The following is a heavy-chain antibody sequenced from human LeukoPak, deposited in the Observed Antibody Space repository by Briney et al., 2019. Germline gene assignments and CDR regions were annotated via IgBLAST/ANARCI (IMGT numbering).Heavy chain of an antibody. CDR3: ARTSHESVLYWSDP. Sequence: ASVKVSCKASGGTFSSYAIGWVRQAPGQGLEWMGWISGYNSNTNYAQKFQGRVTMTTDTSTGTAYMELRSLRSDDTAVYYCARTSHESVLYWSDPWGQGTLVNVSS. J-gene: IGHJ5*02. CDR1: GGTFSSYA. D-gene: IGHD3-16*01. CDR2: ISGYNSNT. V-gene: IGHV1-18*01.